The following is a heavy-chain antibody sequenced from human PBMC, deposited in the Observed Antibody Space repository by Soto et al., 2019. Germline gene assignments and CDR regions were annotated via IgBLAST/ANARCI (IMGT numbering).Heavy chain of an antibody. CDR1: GFTFSSYA. V-gene: IGHV3-23*01. Sequence: EVQLLESGGGLVQPGGSLRLSCAASGFTFSSYAMSWVRQAPGKGLEWVSAISGSGGSTYYADSVKGRFTISRDNSKNTLYLQVNCLIAEDTAVYYCAKDIVVVPAAHMDVWGRGTTVTVSS. CDR3: AKDIVVVPAAHMDV. CDR2: ISGSGGST. D-gene: IGHD2-2*01. J-gene: IGHJ6*03.